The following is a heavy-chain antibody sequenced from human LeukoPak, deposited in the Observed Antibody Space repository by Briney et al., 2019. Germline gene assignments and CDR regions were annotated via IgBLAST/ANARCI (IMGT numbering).Heavy chain of an antibody. J-gene: IGHJ4*02. CDR1: GFTFASCA. CDR2: ISGSGGTT. CDR3: ATKGSSGFLKY. V-gene: IGHV3-23*01. D-gene: IGHD3-22*01. Sequence: PGGSLRLSCAASGFTFASCAMNWVRQASGKGLEWVSVISGSGGTTYYADSVKGRFTISRDNSKDTLYLQMNSLRAEDTAVYYCATKGSSGFLKYWGQGTLVTVS.